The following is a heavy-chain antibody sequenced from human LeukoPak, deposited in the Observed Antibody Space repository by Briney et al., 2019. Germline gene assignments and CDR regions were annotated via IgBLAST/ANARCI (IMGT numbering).Heavy chain of an antibody. Sequence: GGSLRLSCAASGFTFSRNGMHWVRQAPGKGLEWVAVISYDGSKKCYADSVKDRFTISRDNSKNTLYLQMCSLRAEDSAVYYCAKDRRSNWAFDSWGQGTLVTVSS. V-gene: IGHV3-30*18. CDR2: ISYDGSKK. CDR1: GFTFSRNG. J-gene: IGHJ4*02. D-gene: IGHD3-16*01. CDR3: AKDRRSNWAFDS.